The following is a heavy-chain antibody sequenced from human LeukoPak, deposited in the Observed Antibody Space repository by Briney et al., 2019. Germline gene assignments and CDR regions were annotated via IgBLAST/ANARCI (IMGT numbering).Heavy chain of an antibody. D-gene: IGHD3-10*01. V-gene: IGHV3-23*01. CDR1: GFTFSSYA. Sequence: PGGSLRLSCAASGFTFSSYAMRWVRQAPGKGLEWVSTISGSGGRTYYAESVKGRFAISRDNSQNTLYLQMNSLRAEDTAIYYCAKDQDYYGSGSYYPFDYWGQGTLVTVSS. J-gene: IGHJ4*02. CDR3: AKDQDYYGSGSYYPFDY. CDR2: ISGSGGRT.